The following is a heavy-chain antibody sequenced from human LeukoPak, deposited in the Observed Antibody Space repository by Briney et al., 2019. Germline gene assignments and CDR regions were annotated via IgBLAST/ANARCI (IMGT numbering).Heavy chain of an antibody. V-gene: IGHV1-18*01. Sequence: ASVKASCKASGYSFTTYGVTWVRQAPRQGLEWMGWISAYNGDTNYAQKFQGRFTMTTDTSTSTAYMELRSLRSDDTAVYYCARDHSSSCQLLDYWGQGTLVTVSS. J-gene: IGHJ4*02. CDR3: ARDHSSSCQLLDY. D-gene: IGHD6-13*01. CDR1: GYSFTTYG. CDR2: ISAYNGDT.